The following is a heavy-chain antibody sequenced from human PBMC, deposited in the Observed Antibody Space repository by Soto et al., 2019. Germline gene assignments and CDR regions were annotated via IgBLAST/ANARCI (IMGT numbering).Heavy chain of an antibody. CDR1: GGSITTGDYY. V-gene: IGHV4-30-4*01. Sequence: SETLSLTCTVSGGSITTGDYYWSWIRQLPGKGLEWIGYIYSTGNTYYSPSLKSRAAISIDTSKSQMSLKLSAVTAADTAVYYCARTRKDYVWGSYRLLDYWGQGTLVTVSS. D-gene: IGHD3-16*02. CDR2: IYSTGNT. CDR3: ARTRKDYVWGSYRLLDY. J-gene: IGHJ4*02.